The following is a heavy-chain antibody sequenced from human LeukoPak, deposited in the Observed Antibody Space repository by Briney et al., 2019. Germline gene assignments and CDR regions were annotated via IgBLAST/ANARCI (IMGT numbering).Heavy chain of an antibody. Sequence: SETLSLTCTVSGGSISSYYRSWIRQPPGKGLEWIGYIYYSGSTNYNPSLKSRVTISVDTSKNQFSLKLSSVTAADTAVYYCARGYKRFLVPGTMDVWGQGTTVTVSS. CDR3: ARGYKRFLVPGTMDV. J-gene: IGHJ6*02. CDR1: GGSISSYY. CDR2: IYYSGST. D-gene: IGHD3-3*01. V-gene: IGHV4-59*12.